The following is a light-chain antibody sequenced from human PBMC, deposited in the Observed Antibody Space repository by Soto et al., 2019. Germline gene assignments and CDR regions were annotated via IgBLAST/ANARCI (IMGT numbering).Light chain of an antibody. Sequence: QSVLPQPRSVSGSPGQSVTISCTGTSSDVGGYNYVSWYQQHPDKAPKLMIYDVSKRPSGVPDRFSGSKSGNTASLTISGLQAEDEADYYCCSYAGSSYVFGTGTKVTVL. CDR3: CSYAGSSYV. CDR2: DVS. CDR1: SSDVGGYNY. V-gene: IGLV2-11*01. J-gene: IGLJ1*01.